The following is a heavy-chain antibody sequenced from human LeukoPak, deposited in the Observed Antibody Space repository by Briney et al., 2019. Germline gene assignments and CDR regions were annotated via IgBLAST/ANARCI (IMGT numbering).Heavy chain of an antibody. CDR1: GYSFTNYG. V-gene: IGHV1-18*01. CDR2: ISAHNGNT. D-gene: IGHD3-10*01. CDR3: ARDLYGSGPNHFDY. J-gene: IGHJ4*02. Sequence: GASVKVSCKASGYSFTNYGIIWVRQTPGQGLQWMGWISAHNGNTNYAQKLQGRVTLTTDTSTSTAYMELRSLRSDDTAVYYCARDLYGSGPNHFDYWGQGTLVTVSS.